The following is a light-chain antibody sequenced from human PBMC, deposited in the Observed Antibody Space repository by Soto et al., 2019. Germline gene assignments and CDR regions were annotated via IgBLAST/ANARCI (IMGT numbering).Light chain of an antibody. J-gene: IGLJ3*02. V-gene: IGLV2-11*01. Sequence: QSALTQPRSVSGSPGQSVTISCTGTSSDVGGYNYVSWYQQHPGKAPILVIYDVSKRPSGVPDRFSGSKSGNTASLTVSGLQAEDEADYSCCSYAGTYTQWVFGGGTKVTVL. CDR3: CSYAGTYTQWV. CDR1: SSDVGGYNY. CDR2: DVS.